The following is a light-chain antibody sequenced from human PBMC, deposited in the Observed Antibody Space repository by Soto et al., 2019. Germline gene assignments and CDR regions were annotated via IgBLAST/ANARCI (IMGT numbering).Light chain of an antibody. V-gene: IGKV1-9*01. CDR3: QQLFDSPIT. CDR2: AAS. Sequence: IQLTRSSSFLSPYIGASDTMTYQACQVISTSLAWYQVKPGKAPKLLIYAASTLESGVPSRFSATVSGTEFSLTITSLQPEDFATYYCQQLFDSPITFGQGTRLEIK. J-gene: IGKJ5*01. CDR1: QVISTS.